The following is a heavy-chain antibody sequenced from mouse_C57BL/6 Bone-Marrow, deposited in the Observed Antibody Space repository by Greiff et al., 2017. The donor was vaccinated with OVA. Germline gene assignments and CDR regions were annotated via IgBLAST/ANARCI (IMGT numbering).Heavy chain of an antibody. CDR1: GFTFSSYG. J-gene: IGHJ1*03. Sequence: EVKLMESGGDLVKPGGSPKLSCAASGFTFSSYGMSWVRQTPDKRLEWVATISSGGSYTYYPDSVKGRFTISRDNAKNTLYLQMSSLKSEDTAMYYCARHHYYGSRYFDVWGTGTTVTVSS. V-gene: IGHV5-6*01. CDR2: ISSGGSYT. D-gene: IGHD1-1*01. CDR3: ARHHYYGSRYFDV.